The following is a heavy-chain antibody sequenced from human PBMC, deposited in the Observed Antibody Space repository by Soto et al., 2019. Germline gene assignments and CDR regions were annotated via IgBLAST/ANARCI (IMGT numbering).Heavy chain of an antibody. Sequence: SETLSLTCLVSGGSMTDYYWSWIRQAPGKGLEWIGFVFYSGTTNYNPSLKSRVTLSIDTSKNEFSLTLTSVTAADTAVYYRARRSDYFDPWGQGTMVTVSS. J-gene: IGHJ5*02. CDR3: ARRSDYFDP. CDR1: GGSMTDYY. D-gene: IGHD4-17*01. CDR2: VFYSGTT. V-gene: IGHV4-59*01.